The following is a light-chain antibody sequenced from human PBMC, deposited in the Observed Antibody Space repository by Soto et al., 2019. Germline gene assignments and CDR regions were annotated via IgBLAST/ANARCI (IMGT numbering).Light chain of an antibody. V-gene: IGKV1-5*01. Sequence: DIQMTQSPSTLSASVGDRVTITCRASQSISSWLAWYQQKPGKAPKLLIYDASSLESGVPSRFSGSGSGTEFTLTISRLQPDDFATYYCQQYNSYSVTFGPGTKVDIK. CDR2: DAS. J-gene: IGKJ3*01. CDR1: QSISSW. CDR3: QQYNSYSVT.